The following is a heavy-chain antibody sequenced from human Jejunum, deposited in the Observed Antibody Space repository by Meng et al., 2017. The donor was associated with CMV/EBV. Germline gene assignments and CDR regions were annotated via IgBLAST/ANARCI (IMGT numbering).Heavy chain of an antibody. V-gene: IGHV7-4-1*02. CDR1: EYTSTSYA. CDR3: ARDSPLDGYSLLDY. Sequence: VKLGQVGSELKRPGAPVKVSCRPSEYTSTSYAINWVRQAPGQGPDWMGWIDPNTGNPTYDQGFTGRFVFSLDTSVSTAYLQINSLRADDTAVYYCARDSPLDGYSLLDYWGQGTLVTVSS. J-gene: IGHJ4*02. CDR2: IDPNTGNP. D-gene: IGHD5-24*01.